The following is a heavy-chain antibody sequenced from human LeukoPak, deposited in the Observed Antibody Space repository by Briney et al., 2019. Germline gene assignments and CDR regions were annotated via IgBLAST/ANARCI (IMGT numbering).Heavy chain of an antibody. CDR3: ARAKRGSGFGYYYFDS. J-gene: IGHJ4*02. CDR2: RSYGVST. CDR1: TDSMSSYC. Sequence: SETLSLTCTVSTDSMSSYCWSWIRQPPGKGLEWIGYRSYGVSTNYNPSLKSRVTMSLDTSKNQFSLKLTSVTAADTAVYYCARAKRGSGFGYYYFDSWGQGTLVTVSS. D-gene: IGHD3-16*01. V-gene: IGHV4-59*01.